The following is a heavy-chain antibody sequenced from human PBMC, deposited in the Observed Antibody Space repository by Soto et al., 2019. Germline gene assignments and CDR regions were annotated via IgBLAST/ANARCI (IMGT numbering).Heavy chain of an antibody. J-gene: IGHJ4*02. V-gene: IGHV2-5*02. Sequence: QITLKESGPTLVKPTQTLTLTCTFSGFSISTSGVGVGWIRQPPGKALEWLALIYWDEDKCYSPSLKRRLTSTKDNSIHQAVRTMTHMNPVNTATYYFAHRCYNGWYDFDYWGQGTLVTLSA. CDR2: IYWDEDK. CDR3: AHRCYNGWYDFDY. D-gene: IGHD6-19*01. CDR1: GFSISTSGVG.